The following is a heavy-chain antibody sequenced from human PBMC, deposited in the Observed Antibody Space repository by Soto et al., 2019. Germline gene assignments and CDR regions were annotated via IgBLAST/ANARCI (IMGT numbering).Heavy chain of an antibody. V-gene: IGHV3-15*01. J-gene: IGHJ4*02. D-gene: IGHD3-22*01. CDR1: GFTFSSYA. Sequence: LRLSCAASGFTFSSYAMSWVRQAPGKGLEWVGRIKSKTDGGTTDYAAPVKGRFTISRDDSKNTLYLQMNSLKTEDTAVYYCTTAYYYDSSGLNFDYWGQGTLVTVSS. CDR2: IKSKTDGGTT. CDR3: TTAYYYDSSGLNFDY.